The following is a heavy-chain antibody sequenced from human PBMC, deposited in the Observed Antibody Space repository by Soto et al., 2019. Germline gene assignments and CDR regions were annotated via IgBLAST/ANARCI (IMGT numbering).Heavy chain of an antibody. CDR2: MNPKSGAT. Sequence: QVQLVQSGAEVKEPGASVRVSCKTSRYTFTGYNINWVRQAPGQGFEWMGWMNPKSGATNYAQKFQGRVTMSTNTSMSTAYMALCSLSSGDTSVDYSASVLTSSTFGVRSWLDLWGQGTLVAVSS. CDR1: RYTFTGYN. CDR3: ASVLTSSTFGVRSWLDL. V-gene: IGHV1-8*01. D-gene: IGHD3-3*01. J-gene: IGHJ5*02.